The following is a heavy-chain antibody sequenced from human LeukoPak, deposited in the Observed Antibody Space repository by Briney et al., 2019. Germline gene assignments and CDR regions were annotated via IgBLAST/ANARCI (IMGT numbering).Heavy chain of an antibody. CDR1: GFTFSSYS. D-gene: IGHD6-19*01. CDR3: ARGYSSGWEPYYFDY. Sequence: GGSLRLSCAASGFTFSSYSMNWVRQAPGKRLEWVSYISSSSSTIYYADSVKGRFTISRDNAKNSLYLQMNSLRAEDTAVYYCARGYSSGWEPYYFDYWGQGTLVTVSS. V-gene: IGHV3-48*04. CDR2: ISSSSSTI. J-gene: IGHJ4*02.